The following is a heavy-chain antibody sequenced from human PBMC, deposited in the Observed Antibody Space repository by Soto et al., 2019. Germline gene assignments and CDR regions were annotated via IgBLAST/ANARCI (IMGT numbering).Heavy chain of an antibody. CDR3: ARDKGDGSGSYSGY. D-gene: IGHD3-10*01. CDR2: ISAYNGNT. V-gene: IGHV1-18*01. CDR1: GYTFTSYG. Sequence: QVQLVQSGAEVKKPGASVKVACKASGYTFTSYGINWVRQAPGQGLGWMGWISAYNGNTNYAQKLQGRVTMATDTSTSTAYMELRSLRSDATAVLYCARDKGDGSGSYSGYWGQGTLVTVSS. J-gene: IGHJ4*02.